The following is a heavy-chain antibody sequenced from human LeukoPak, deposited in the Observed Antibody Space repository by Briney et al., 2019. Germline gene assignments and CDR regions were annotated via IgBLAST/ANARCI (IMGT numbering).Heavy chain of an antibody. V-gene: IGHV4-39*07. Sequence: SETLSLTCTVSGGSVSNGSYYWGWIRQPPGKGLEWIGSIYHSGSTYYNPSLKSRVTISVDTSKNQFSLKLSSVTAADTAVYYCARGGTTVTPGLLWFDPWGQGTLVTVSS. CDR3: ARGGTTVTPGLLWFDP. J-gene: IGHJ5*02. D-gene: IGHD4-17*01. CDR2: IYHSGST. CDR1: GGSVSNGSYY.